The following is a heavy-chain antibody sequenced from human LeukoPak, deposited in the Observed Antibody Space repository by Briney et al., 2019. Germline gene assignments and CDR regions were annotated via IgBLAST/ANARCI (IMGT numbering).Heavy chain of an antibody. CDR2: IYYSGST. V-gene: IGHV4-61*08. CDR3: ARDRIRGYSYVDAFDI. D-gene: IGHD5-18*01. Sequence: SETLSLTCTVSGGSISSGGYYWSWIRQPPGKGLEWIGYIYYSGSTNYNPSLKSRVTISVDTSKNQFSLKLSSVTAADTAVYYCARDRIRGYSYVDAFDIWGQGTMVTVSS. J-gene: IGHJ3*02. CDR1: GGSISSGGYY.